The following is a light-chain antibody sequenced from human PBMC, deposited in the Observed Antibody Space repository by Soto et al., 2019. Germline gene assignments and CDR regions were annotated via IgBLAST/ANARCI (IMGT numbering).Light chain of an antibody. V-gene: IGLV2-14*01. J-gene: IGLJ2*01. Sequence: QSALTQPASVSGSPGQSITISCSETSSDVGGYNYVSWYQQHPGKPPKLIIYDINNRPSGVSSRFSGSKSGNTASLTISGLQAEDEADYYCGSYTTSSTQFGGGTKLTVL. CDR3: GSYTTSSTQ. CDR2: DIN. CDR1: SSDVGGYNY.